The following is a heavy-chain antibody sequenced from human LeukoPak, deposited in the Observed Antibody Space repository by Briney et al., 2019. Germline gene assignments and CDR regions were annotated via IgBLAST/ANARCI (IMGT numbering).Heavy chain of an antibody. CDR1: GYSFTSYW. CDR3: ARVGDGYFDY. J-gene: IGHJ4*02. Sequence: GESLKISCKGCGYSFTSYWIVGVRQMPGKGLEWMGIIYPGDSDTTYSPSFQGQVTISADKSISTAYLQWRSLKASDTAMYHCARVGDGYFDYWGQGTLVTVSS. V-gene: IGHV5-51*01. D-gene: IGHD3-3*01. CDR2: IYPGDSDT.